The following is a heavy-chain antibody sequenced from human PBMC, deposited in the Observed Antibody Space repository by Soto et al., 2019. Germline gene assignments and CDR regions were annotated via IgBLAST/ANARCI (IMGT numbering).Heavy chain of an antibody. V-gene: IGHV3-23*01. CDR2: LSGSGGTA. J-gene: IGHJ4*02. CDR1: GFTFSSYA. D-gene: IGHD6-6*01. CDR3: ARAVWSSSSPFYYFDY. Sequence: GGSLRLSCAASGFTFSSYAMSWVRQTPGKGLEWVSALSGSGGTAYYADSVKGRFTISRDTSKNTLYLQMHSLRAEDTAVYYCARAVWSSSSPFYYFDYWGQGTLVTVSS.